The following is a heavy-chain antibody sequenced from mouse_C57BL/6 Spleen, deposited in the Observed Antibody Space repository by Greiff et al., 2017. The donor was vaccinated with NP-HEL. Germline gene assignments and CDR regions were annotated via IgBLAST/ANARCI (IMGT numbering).Heavy chain of an antibody. V-gene: IGHV5-6*01. J-gene: IGHJ2*01. CDR2: ISSGGSYT. CDR3: AREYGSSSFDY. Sequence: DVHLVESGGDLVKPGGSLKLSCAASGFTFSSYGMSWVRQTPDKRLEWVATISSGGSYTYYPDSVKGRFTISRDNAKNTMYLQMSSLKSEDAAMYYCAREYGSSSFDYWGQGTTLTVSS. D-gene: IGHD1-1*01. CDR1: GFTFSSYG.